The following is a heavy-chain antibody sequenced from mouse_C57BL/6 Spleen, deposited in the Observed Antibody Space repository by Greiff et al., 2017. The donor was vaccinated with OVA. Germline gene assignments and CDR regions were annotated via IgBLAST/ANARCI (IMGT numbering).Heavy chain of an antibody. CDR2: IDPSDSYT. D-gene: IGHD2-12*01. Sequence: QVQLQQSGAELVMPGASVKLSCKASGYTFTSYWMHWVKQRPGQGLEWIGEIDPSDSYTNYNQKFKGKSTLTVDKSSSTAYMQLSSLTSEDSAVYYCAVYYSNYLDYWGQGTTLTVSS. J-gene: IGHJ2*01. CDR1: GYTFTSYW. V-gene: IGHV1-69*01. CDR3: AVYYSNYLDY.